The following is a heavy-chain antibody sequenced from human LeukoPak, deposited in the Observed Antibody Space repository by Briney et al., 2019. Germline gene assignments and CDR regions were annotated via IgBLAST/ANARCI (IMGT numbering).Heavy chain of an antibody. V-gene: IGHV3-21*01. CDR3: ARVEDYYDSSGYSAWDY. J-gene: IGHJ4*02. CDR2: ISSSSSYI. Sequence: GGSLRLSCAASGFTFSSYSMNWVRQAPGKGLEWVSSISSSSSYIYYADSVKGRFTISRDNAKNSLYLQMNSLRAEDTAVYYCARVEDYYDSSGYSAWDYWGQGNPGHRLL. D-gene: IGHD3-22*01. CDR1: GFTFSSYS.